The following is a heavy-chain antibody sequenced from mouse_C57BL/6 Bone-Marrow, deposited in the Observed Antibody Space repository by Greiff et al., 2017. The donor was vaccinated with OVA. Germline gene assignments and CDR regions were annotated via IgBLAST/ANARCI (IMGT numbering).Heavy chain of an antibody. CDR3: SRQRYDGHYCAMDY. CDR1: GFTFSDYY. V-gene: IGHV5-12*01. J-gene: IGHJ4*01. CDR2: ISNGGGST. Sequence: EVQGVESGGGLVQPGGSLKLSCAASGFTFSDYYMYWVRQTPEKRLEWVAYISNGGGSTYYPDTVKGRFTISRGNAKNTLYLQMSRLKSEDTAMYYCSRQRYDGHYCAMDYWGKGTSVTVSS. D-gene: IGHD2-3*01.